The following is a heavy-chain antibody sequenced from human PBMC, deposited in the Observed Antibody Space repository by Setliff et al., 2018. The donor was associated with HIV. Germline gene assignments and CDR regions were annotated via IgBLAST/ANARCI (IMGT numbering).Heavy chain of an antibody. J-gene: IGHJ6*03. D-gene: IGHD5-18*01. CDR3: ARHNTGYSYGYDYYYYYMDV. CDR1: GGSFSAYY. Sequence: SETLSLTCAVYGGSFSAYYWSWIRQPPGKGLEWIGEINHSGSTNYNSSLKSRVTMSVDTSKNQFSLKLSSVTAADTAVYYCARHNTGYSYGYDYYYYYMDVWGKGTTVTVSS. V-gene: IGHV4-34*01. CDR2: INHSGST.